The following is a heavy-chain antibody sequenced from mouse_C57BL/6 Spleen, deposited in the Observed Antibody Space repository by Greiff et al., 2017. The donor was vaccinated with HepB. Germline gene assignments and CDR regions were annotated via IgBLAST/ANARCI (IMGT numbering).Heavy chain of an antibody. CDR2: IDPETGGT. V-gene: IGHV1-15*01. CDR3: TRRPYGDGSFFAY. D-gene: IGHD2-3*01. CDR1: GYTFTDYE. Sequence: VQLQQSGAELVRPGASVTLSCKASGYTFTDYEMHWVKQTPVHGLEWIGAIDPETGGTAYNQKFKGKAILTADKSSSTAYMELRSLTSEDSAVYYCTRRPYGDGSFFAYWGQGTLVTVSA. J-gene: IGHJ3*01.